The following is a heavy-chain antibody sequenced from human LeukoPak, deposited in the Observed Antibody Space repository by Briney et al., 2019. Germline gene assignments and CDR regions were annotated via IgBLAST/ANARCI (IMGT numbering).Heavy chain of an antibody. D-gene: IGHD3-22*01. Sequence: GESLKLSCEGSRYSFDSYAMTWVRQAPGKGLEWVSSINGGGDITYYAESVKGRFTISRDNSKNTLYLQMNSLRAEDTAVHFCAKRGVVIRVILVGFHKEAYYFDSWGQGALVTVSS. CDR2: INGGGDIT. CDR1: RYSFDSYA. CDR3: AKRGVVIRVILVGFHKEAYYFDS. V-gene: IGHV3-23*01. J-gene: IGHJ4*02.